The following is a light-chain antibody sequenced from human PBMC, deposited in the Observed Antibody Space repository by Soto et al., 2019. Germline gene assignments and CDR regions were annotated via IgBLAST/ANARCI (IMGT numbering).Light chain of an antibody. CDR1: RYNNNSTYD. J-gene: IGLJ1*01. V-gene: IGLV1-40*01. CDR3: QSYDDSLSVHYV. Sequence: PPPVPGAPGPRVTISCAGSRYNNNSTYDVQWYQQLPGTAPKLLIHGNTDRPSGVPDRFSGSKSGTSASLAITGLQADDEADYYCQSYDDSLSVHYVFGTGTKVTVL. CDR2: GNT.